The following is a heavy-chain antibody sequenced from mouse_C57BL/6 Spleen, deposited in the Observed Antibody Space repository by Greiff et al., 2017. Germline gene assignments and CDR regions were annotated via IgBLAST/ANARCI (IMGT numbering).Heavy chain of an antibody. Sequence: VQLQQPGPELVKPGASVKLSCKASGYTFTSYDINWVKQRPGQGLEWIGWIYPRDGSTKYNEKFKGKATLTVDTSSSTAYMELHSLTSEDSAVYFCARQSNNCGGCYYFDYWGQGTTLTVSS. CDR1: GYTFTSYD. J-gene: IGHJ2*01. V-gene: IGHV1-85*01. D-gene: IGHD1-1*02. CDR2: IYPRDGST. CDR3: ARQSNNCGGCYYFDY.